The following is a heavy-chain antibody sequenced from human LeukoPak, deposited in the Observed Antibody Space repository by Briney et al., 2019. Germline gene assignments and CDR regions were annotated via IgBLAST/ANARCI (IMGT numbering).Heavy chain of an antibody. Sequence: SETLSLTCTVSGGSTSSDHWSWIRQPPEKGLEWIGCISYRGSAYYNPSLKSRVTISLDTSKKHFSLKLTSVTAADTGVYYCARGRGLGVISPYSDSWGQGTLVTVSS. CDR2: ISYRGSA. D-gene: IGHD3-16*02. J-gene: IGHJ4*02. V-gene: IGHV4-59*08. CDR1: GGSTSSDH. CDR3: ARGRGLGVISPYSDS.